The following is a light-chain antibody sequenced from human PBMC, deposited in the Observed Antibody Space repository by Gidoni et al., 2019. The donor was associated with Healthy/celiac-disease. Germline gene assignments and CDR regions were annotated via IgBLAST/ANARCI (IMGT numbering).Light chain of an antibody. J-gene: IGKJ1*01. V-gene: IGKV1-5*03. CDR2: KAS. CDR1: QSISSW. CDR3: QQYNSYTWT. Sequence: DIQMTQSPSTLSASLGDRVTITFRASQSISSWLAWYQQKPGNAPKLLIYKASSVERGVPSRFSGSGSGTEFTLTISSLQPDDFATYYCQQYNSYTWTFGQGTKVEIK.